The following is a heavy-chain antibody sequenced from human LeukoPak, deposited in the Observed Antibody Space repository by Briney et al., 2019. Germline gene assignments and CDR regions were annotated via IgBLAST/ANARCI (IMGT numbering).Heavy chain of an antibody. CDR2: IYPGDSDT. V-gene: IGHV5-51*01. Sequence: GESLKISCKGSGYSFTNYWIGWVRQMPGKGLEWMGIIYPGDSDTRYSPSFQGQVSISADKSISTAYLQWSSLEASDTAMYYCARSPYSSSAWFDPWGQGTLVTVSS. J-gene: IGHJ5*02. CDR1: GYSFTNYW. CDR3: ARSPYSSSAWFDP. D-gene: IGHD6-6*01.